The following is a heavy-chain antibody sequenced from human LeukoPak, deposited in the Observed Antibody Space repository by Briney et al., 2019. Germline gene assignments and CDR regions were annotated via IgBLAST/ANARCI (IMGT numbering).Heavy chain of an antibody. Sequence: PSETLSLTCTVSGGSISSSSYYWGWIRQPPGKGLEWIGSIYYSGSTYYNPSLKSRVTISVDTSKNQFSLKLSSVTAADTAVYYCASSPRITMIVVEYWGQGTLVTVSS. J-gene: IGHJ4*02. CDR3: ASSPRITMIVVEY. V-gene: IGHV4-39*01. CDR2: IYYSGST. D-gene: IGHD3-22*01. CDR1: GGSISSSSYY.